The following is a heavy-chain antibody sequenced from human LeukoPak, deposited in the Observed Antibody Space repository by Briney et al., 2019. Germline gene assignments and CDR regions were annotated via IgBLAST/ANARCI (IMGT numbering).Heavy chain of an antibody. J-gene: IGHJ3*02. D-gene: IGHD5-24*01. Sequence: GRSLRLSCAASGFPFTTYSMSWVRPAPGKGLEWMANINQDGIEKYYVASVKGRFTISRDNVKNSMSVQMNSLRGEDTAVYYCARGFDGYYGFDIWGQGTMVTVSS. V-gene: IGHV3-7*05. CDR3: ARGFDGYYGFDI. CDR2: INQDGIEK. CDR1: GFPFTTYS.